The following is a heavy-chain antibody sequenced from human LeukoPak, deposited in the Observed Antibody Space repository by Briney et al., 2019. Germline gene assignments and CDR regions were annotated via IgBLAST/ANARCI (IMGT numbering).Heavy chain of an antibody. CDR2: INPNSGDT. CDR3: ARATVITPPDY. D-gene: IGHD4-23*01. Sequence: ASVKVSCKASGYIFTGYYMHWVRQAPGQGLEWMGWINPNSGDTNYAQKFQGRVTMTRDTSISTAYMELSRLRSDDTAVYYCARATVITPPDYWGQGTLVTVSS. J-gene: IGHJ4*02. V-gene: IGHV1-2*02. CDR1: GYIFTGYY.